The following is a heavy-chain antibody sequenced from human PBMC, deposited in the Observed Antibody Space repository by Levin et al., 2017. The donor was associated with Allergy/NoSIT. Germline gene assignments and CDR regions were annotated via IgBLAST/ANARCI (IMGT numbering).Heavy chain of an antibody. CDR3: ARVTGRYYDFWSGYYWATNFDY. V-gene: IGHV4-59*01. CDR1: GGSISSYY. CDR2: IYYSGST. Sequence: SQTLSLTCTVSGGSISSYYWSWIRQPPGKGLEWIGYIYYSGSTNYNPSLKSRVTISVDTSKNQFSLKLSSVTAADTAVYYCARVTGRYYDFWSGYYWATNFDYWGQGTLVTVSS. D-gene: IGHD3-3*01. J-gene: IGHJ4*02.